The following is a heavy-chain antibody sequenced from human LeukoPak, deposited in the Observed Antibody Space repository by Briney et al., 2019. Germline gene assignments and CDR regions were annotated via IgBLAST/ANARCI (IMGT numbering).Heavy chain of an antibody. CDR3: ARDEGIGRDY. J-gene: IGHJ4*02. Sequence: SETLSLTCTVSGGSISSSSYYWGWIRQPPGTGLEWIGSIYYSGSTYYNPSLKSRVTISVDTSKNQFSLKLSSVTAADTAVYYCARDEGIGRDYWGQGTLVTVSS. CDR2: IYYSGST. CDR1: GGSISSSSYY. D-gene: IGHD6-13*01. V-gene: IGHV4-39*07.